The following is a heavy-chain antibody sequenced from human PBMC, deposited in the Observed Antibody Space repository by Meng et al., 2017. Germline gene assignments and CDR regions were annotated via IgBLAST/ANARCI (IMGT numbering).Heavy chain of an antibody. Sequence: SETLSLTCAVYGGSFSGYYWSWIRQPPGKGLEWIGYIYYSGSTNYNPSLKSRVTISVDTSKNQFSLKLSSVTAADTAVYYCARSDPGKCFDYWGQGTLVTVSS. J-gene: IGHJ4*02. CDR3: ARSDPGKCFDY. CDR1: GGSFSGYY. V-gene: IGHV4-59*01. CDR2: IYYSGST.